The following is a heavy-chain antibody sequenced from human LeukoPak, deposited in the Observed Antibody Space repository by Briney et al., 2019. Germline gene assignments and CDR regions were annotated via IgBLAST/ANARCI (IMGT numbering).Heavy chain of an antibody. CDR2: IVVGSDNT. CDR3: AAPYSSTWFDY. Sequence: AASVKVSCKASGFTFTTRSALQWVRQARGQRLEWIGWIVVGSDNTNYAQKFQERVTITRDMSTSTAYLELSSLRSEDTAVYYCAAPYSSTWFDYWGQGTLVPVSS. CDR1: GFTFTTRSA. J-gene: IGHJ4*02. V-gene: IGHV1-58*01. D-gene: IGHD6-13*01.